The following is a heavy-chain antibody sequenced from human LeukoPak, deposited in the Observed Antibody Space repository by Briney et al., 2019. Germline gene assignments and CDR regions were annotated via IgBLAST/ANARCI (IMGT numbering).Heavy chain of an antibody. CDR3: ARVAVIYYYYMEV. CDR1: GFTLSTYW. Sequence: GGCLRLSCAASGFTLSTYWMSWVRQAPGKGLEWLANIKQDGSEKYYVDSVKGRFTISRDNAKNSLYLQMSSLRAEDTAVYYCARVAVIYYYYMEVWGKGTTVTVSS. V-gene: IGHV3-7*01. CDR2: IKQDGSEK. D-gene: IGHD2/OR15-2a*01. J-gene: IGHJ6*03.